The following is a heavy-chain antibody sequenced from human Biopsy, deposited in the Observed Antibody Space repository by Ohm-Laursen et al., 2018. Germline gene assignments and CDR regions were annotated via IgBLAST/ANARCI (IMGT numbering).Heavy chain of an antibody. CDR2: FNSDGTDT. D-gene: IGHD5-18*01. Sequence: SLRLSCAASGFTFSSSCMHWVRHAPGKGLEWVSRFNSDGTDTTYADSVKGRFTISRDNAKNTLYLQMISLRVEDTAVYYCAKAGRGYIDYWGQGTLVIVSS. J-gene: IGHJ4*02. V-gene: IGHV3-74*01. CDR1: GFTFSSSC. CDR3: AKAGRGYIDY.